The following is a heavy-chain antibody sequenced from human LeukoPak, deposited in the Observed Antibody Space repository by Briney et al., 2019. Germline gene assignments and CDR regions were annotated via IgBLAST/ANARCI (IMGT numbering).Heavy chain of an antibody. CDR1: GYTFTGYY. V-gene: IGHV1-2*02. CDR3: ATITRSGSYFFIDY. J-gene: IGHJ4*02. CDR2: INPNSGGT. D-gene: IGHD1-26*01. Sequence: ASVKVSCKASGYTFTGYYMHWVRQAPGQGLEWMGWINPNSGGTNYAQKFQGRVTMTRDTSISTAYMELSRPRSDDTAMYYCATITRSGSYFFIDYWGQGTLVTVSS.